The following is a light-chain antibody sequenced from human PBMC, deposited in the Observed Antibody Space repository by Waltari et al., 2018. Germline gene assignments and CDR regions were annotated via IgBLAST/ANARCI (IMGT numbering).Light chain of an antibody. CDR2: VNSDGSH. CDR3: QTGGHGTWV. V-gene: IGLV4-69*01. J-gene: IGLJ3*02. Sequence: LVLTQSPSASASLGASVKLTCTLSSGYSSNVHPWLQQQPGKGPRYLMKVNSDGSHRKGDDIPDRFSASNSGTEYYLTISSLQSEDEADYYCQTGGHGTWVFGGGTKLTVL. CDR1: SGYSSNV.